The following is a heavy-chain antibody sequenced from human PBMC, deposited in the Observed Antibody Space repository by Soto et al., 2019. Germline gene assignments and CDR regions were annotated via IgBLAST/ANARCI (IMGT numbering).Heavy chain of an antibody. D-gene: IGHD6-13*01. CDR2: IYYSGST. J-gene: IGHJ4*02. Sequence: QVQLQESGPGLVKPSETLSLTCTVSGGSISSYYWSWIRQPPGKGLEWIGYIYYSGSTNYNPSLKSRVTISVDTSKNQFSLKLSSVTAADTAVYYCAGRHLAAPRGVDYWGQGTLVTVSS. CDR1: GGSISSYY. CDR3: AGRHLAAPRGVDY. V-gene: IGHV4-59*08.